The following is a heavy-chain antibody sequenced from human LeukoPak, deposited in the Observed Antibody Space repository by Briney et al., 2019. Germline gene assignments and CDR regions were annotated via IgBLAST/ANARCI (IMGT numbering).Heavy chain of an antibody. Sequence: GGSLRLSCSASGFTFSSFDMHWVRQAPGKGLEWMTFIRYDGNSKYYAGSVQGRFTLSRGNSKNTLYLQLDSLRGDDTAVYYCARARLGSTTSFYFDHWGQGALVTVSS. D-gene: IGHD1-26*01. CDR3: ARARLGSTTSFYFDH. CDR1: GFTFSSFD. J-gene: IGHJ4*02. V-gene: IGHV3-30*02. CDR2: IRYDGNSK.